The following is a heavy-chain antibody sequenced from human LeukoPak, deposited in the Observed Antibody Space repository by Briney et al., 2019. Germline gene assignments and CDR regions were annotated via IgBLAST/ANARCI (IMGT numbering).Heavy chain of an antibody. D-gene: IGHD1-14*01. CDR1: GYTFTSYG. CDR2: ISPYNGDT. Sequence: VASVKVSCKASGYTFTSYGISWMRQAPGQGLEWMGWISPYNGDTNYAQKFQGRATVTTDTSTSTAYMELRSLRSDDPALYSCARSNWENTGRGFDVWGQGTMVTVSS. J-gene: IGHJ3*01. V-gene: IGHV1-18*01. CDR3: ARSNWENTGRGFDV.